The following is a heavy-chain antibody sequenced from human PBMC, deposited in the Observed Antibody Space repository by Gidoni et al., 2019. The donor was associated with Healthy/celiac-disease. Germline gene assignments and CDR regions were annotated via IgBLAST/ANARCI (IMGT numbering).Heavy chain of an antibody. Sequence: QVQLVQSGAEVKKPGSSVKVSCKASGCTFNSYPISWVRQAPGQGLEWMGGIIPIFGTANYAQKFQGRVTITADESTSTAYMELSSLRSEDTAVYYCARPLSRVPAAIPVYYGMDVWGQGTTVTVSS. CDR2: IIPIFGTA. V-gene: IGHV1-69*01. CDR3: ARPLSRVPAAIPVYYGMDV. CDR1: GCTFNSYP. J-gene: IGHJ6*02. D-gene: IGHD2-2*02.